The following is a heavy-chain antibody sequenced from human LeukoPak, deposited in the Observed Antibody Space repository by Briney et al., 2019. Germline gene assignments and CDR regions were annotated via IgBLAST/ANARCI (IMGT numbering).Heavy chain of an antibody. V-gene: IGHV3-33*01. J-gene: IGHJ4*02. CDR2: IWYDGKIQ. CDR1: GFTFNTHV. CDR3: AADRGIPDYYFDF. Sequence: GRSLRLSCVASGFTFNTHVMHWVRQTPGKGLEWVAVIWYDGKIQYSADSVEGRFTVSRDNSKNTLYLHMSSLRAEDTALYFCAADRGIPDYYFDFWGQGTLVTVSS. D-gene: IGHD1-14*01.